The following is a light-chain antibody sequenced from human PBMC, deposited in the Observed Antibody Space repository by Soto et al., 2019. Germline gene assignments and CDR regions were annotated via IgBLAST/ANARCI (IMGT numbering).Light chain of an antibody. J-gene: IGLJ2*01. CDR1: SSDVGGYNY. CDR3: SSFAGNNNLV. CDR2: EVS. Sequence: QSALTQPPSASGSPGQSVTISCTGTSSDVGGYNYVSWYQQHPGKAPKLMISEVSKRPSGVPDRFSGSKSGNTASLTVSGLQAEDEADYYLSSFAGNNNLVFGGGTQLTVL. V-gene: IGLV2-8*01.